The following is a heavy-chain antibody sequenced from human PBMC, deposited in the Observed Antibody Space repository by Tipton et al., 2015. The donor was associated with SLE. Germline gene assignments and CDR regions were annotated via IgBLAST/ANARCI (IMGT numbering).Heavy chain of an antibody. D-gene: IGHD6-19*01. CDR3: ARGGRIAVVKGWYFDL. V-gene: IGHV4-4*07. CDR2: VSISGNT. CDR1: GGSISSYY. Sequence: TLSLTCTVSGGSISSYYWNWIRQAAGKGLEWIGRVSISGNTNYNPSVQSRVTMSVDTSKNQFSLILSSVTAADTAVYYCARGGRIAVVKGWYFDLWGRGTLVTVSS. J-gene: IGHJ2*01.